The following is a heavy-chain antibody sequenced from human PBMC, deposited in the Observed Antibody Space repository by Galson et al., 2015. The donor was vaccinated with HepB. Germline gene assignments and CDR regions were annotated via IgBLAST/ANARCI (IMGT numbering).Heavy chain of an antibody. CDR3: ARLHYRDKTRTGAFDI. D-gene: IGHD1-1*01. CDR1: GFTFSDYA. V-gene: IGHV3-23*01. CDR2: ISGGGGGDT. J-gene: IGHJ3*02. Sequence: SLRLSCAASGFTFSDYAMGWVRQAPGKGLEWVSGISGGGGGDTYYADSVNGRFAISRDNSKSTLLVQMNRLRPEDTAVYYCARLHYRDKTRTGAFDIWGQGTMVTVSS.